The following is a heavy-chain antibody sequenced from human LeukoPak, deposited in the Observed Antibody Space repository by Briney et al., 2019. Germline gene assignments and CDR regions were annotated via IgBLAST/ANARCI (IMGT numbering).Heavy chain of an antibody. CDR2: INPNSGGT. J-gene: IGHJ4*02. Sequence: ASVKVSCKASGYTFTGYYMHWVRQAPGQGLEGMGWINPNSGGTNYAQKFQGRVTMTRDTSISTAYMELSRLRSDDTAVYYCASSYCSGGSCYYDYWGQGTLVTVSS. CDR1: GYTFTGYY. V-gene: IGHV1-2*02. CDR3: ASSYCSGGSCYYDY. D-gene: IGHD2-15*01.